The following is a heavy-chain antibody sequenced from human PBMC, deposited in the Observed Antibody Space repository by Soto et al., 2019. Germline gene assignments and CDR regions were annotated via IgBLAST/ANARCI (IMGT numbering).Heavy chain of an antibody. J-gene: IGHJ6*02. D-gene: IGHD6-6*01. V-gene: IGHV1-8*01. CDR2: MNPNSGNT. Sequence: ASVKVSCKASGYTFTSYDINRVRQATGQGLEWMGWMNPNSGNTGYAQKFQGRVTMTRNTSISTAYMELSSLRSEDTAVYYCARGARRGSEYYYYYGMDVWGQGTTVTASS. CDR1: GYTFTSYD. CDR3: ARGARRGSEYYYYYGMDV.